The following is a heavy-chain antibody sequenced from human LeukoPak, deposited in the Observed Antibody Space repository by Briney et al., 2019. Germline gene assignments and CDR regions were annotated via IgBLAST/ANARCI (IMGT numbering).Heavy chain of an antibody. J-gene: IGHJ3*01. D-gene: IGHD2-15*01. Sequence: GGSLRLSCAASGFTFNNHDMHWVRQAPGKGLEWVAGISYDGRNKYYADSVKGRFTISRNNSKNTLNLQMNSLRTEDTAVYYCAKPRDIDSWAFDVWGQGTMVTVS. CDR3: AKPRDIDSWAFDV. CDR1: GFTFNNHD. CDR2: ISYDGRNK. V-gene: IGHV3-30*18.